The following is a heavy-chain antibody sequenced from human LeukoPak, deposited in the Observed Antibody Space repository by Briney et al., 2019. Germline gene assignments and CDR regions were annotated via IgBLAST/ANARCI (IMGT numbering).Heavy chain of an antibody. CDR2: ISGSGGST. J-gene: IGHJ6*02. CDR3: AKVPSRYFDWLYYYYYGMDV. D-gene: IGHD3-9*01. Sequence: GRSLRLSFAASRFTFSSYAMSWVRQAPGKGLEWVSAISGSGGSTYYADSVKGRFTISRDNSKNTLYLQMNSLRAEDTAVYYCAKVPSRYFDWLYYYYYGMDVWGQGTTVTVSS. CDR1: RFTFSSYA. V-gene: IGHV3-23*01.